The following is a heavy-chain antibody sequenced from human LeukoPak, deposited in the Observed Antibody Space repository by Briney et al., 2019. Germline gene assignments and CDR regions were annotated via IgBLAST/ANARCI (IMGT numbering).Heavy chain of an antibody. Sequence: GGSLRLSCSASGFTFSSYAMHWVRQAPGKGLEYVSAISSNGGSTYYADSVKGRFTISRDNSKNTLYLQMSSLRAEDTAVYYCARDFSQAPGNSYGYYFDYWGQGTLVTVSS. CDR2: ISSNGGST. CDR1: GFTFSSYA. D-gene: IGHD5-18*01. V-gene: IGHV3-64D*06. CDR3: ARDFSQAPGNSYGYYFDY. J-gene: IGHJ4*02.